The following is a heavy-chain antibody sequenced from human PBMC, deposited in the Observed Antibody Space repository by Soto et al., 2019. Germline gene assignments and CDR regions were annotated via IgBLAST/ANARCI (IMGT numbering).Heavy chain of an antibody. CDR2: IYPGDSDT. CDR1: GYSFTSYW. CDR3: ARRLSTGWFFDF. V-gene: IGHV5-51*01. J-gene: IGHJ4*02. D-gene: IGHD6-19*01. Sequence: GESLKISCKGSGYSFTSYWIGWVRQMPGKGLEWMGIIYPGDSDTRYSPSFQGQVAFSADKSISTAYLQWSGLKASDTAIYYCARRLSTGWFFDFWGQGTLVTVS.